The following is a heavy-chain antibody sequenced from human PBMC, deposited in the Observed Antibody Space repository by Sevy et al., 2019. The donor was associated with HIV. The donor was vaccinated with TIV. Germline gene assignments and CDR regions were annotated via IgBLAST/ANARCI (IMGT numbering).Heavy chain of an antibody. CDR2: ISYDGYD. D-gene: IGHD3-22*01. V-gene: IGHV3-30-3*01. Sequence: GGSLRLSCAAYGFDFGRYAMHWVRQAPGKGLEWVAGISYDGYDFYVDSVKGRFTISRDSPKSTLYLQMNSLRDEDTAIYYCARPPTYGGSGYSHCNFELWGRGTVVTVSS. CDR1: GFDFGRYA. CDR3: ARPPTYGGSGYSHCNFEL. J-gene: IGHJ2*01.